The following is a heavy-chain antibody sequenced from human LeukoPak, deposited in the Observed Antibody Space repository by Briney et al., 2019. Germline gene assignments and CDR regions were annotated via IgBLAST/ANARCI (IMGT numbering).Heavy chain of an antibody. CDR1: GYTFTGYY. D-gene: IGHD1-26*01. J-gene: IGHJ4*02. CDR3: ARGGIVGATAEFDY. V-gene: IGHV1-2*02. CDR2: ISPNSGGT. Sequence: GASVKVSCKASGYTFTGYYMHWVRQAPGQGLEWMGWISPNSGGTNYAQKFQGRVTMTRDTSISTAYMELSRLRSDDTAVYYCARGGIVGATAEFDYWGQGTLVTVSS.